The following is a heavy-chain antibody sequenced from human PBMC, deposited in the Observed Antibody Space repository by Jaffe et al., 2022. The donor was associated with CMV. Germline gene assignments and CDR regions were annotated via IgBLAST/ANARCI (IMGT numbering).Heavy chain of an antibody. J-gene: IGHJ5*02. Sequence: EVQVLESGGGLVQPGGSLRLSCAASGFTFSSYAMSWVRQAPGKGLEWVSTISGSGADATYADSAKGRFTISRENSKNTLYLQMNSLRGDDTAVYYCAKDQGAWHGYFHWFDPWGQGTLVTVSS. D-gene: IGHD3-22*01. CDR1: GFTFSSYA. V-gene: IGHV3-23*01. CDR3: AKDQGAWHGYFHWFDP. CDR2: ISGSGADA.